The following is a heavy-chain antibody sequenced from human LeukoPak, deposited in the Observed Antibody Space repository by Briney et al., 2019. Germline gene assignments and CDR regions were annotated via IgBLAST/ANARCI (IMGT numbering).Heavy chain of an antibody. CDR1: GFTFSSYW. CDR3: ARAYYRVDY. CDR2: ISGDGSST. J-gene: IGHJ4*02. V-gene: IGHV3-74*01. D-gene: IGHD2/OR15-2a*01. Sequence: QPGGSLRLSCAASGFTFSSYWMHWVRQDPGEGLVWVSRISGDGSSTSYADSVKGRFTISRDNARNTLYLQMNSLRAEDTAVYYCARAYYRVDYWGQGTLVTVSS.